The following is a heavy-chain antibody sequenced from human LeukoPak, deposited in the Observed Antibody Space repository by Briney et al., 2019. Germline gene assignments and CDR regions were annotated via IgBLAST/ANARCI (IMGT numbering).Heavy chain of an antibody. V-gene: IGHV3-23*01. Sequence: GGSLRLSCAASGFTFSSYWMSWVRQAPGKGLEWVSAISGSGGSTYYADSVKGQFTISRDNSKNTLYLQMNSLRAEDTAVYYCPRIAAAGYNWFDPWGQGTLVTVSS. D-gene: IGHD6-13*01. J-gene: IGHJ5*02. CDR1: GFTFSSYW. CDR2: ISGSGGST. CDR3: PRIAAAGYNWFDP.